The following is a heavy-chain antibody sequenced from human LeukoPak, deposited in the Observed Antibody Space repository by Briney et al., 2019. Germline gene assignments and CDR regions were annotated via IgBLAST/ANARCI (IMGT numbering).Heavy chain of an antibody. Sequence: GGSLRLPCAASGFNFISYEMNWVRQAPGKGLEWVSYISSSSSTIYYADSVKGRFTISRDNSKNTLYLQMNSLRAEDTAVYYCAKDPRRITMIVGWFDPWGQGTLVTVSS. CDR2: ISSSSSTI. J-gene: IGHJ5*02. D-gene: IGHD3-22*01. V-gene: IGHV3-48*03. CDR3: AKDPRRITMIVGWFDP. CDR1: GFNFISYE.